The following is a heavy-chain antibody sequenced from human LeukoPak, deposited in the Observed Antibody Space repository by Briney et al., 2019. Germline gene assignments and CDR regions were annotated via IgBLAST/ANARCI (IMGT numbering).Heavy chain of an antibody. J-gene: IGHJ4*02. CDR1: GFTFSSYA. CDR2: ISYDGSNK. V-gene: IGHV3-30-3*01. D-gene: IGHD3-10*01. Sequence: PGRSLRLSCAASGFTFSSYAMHWVRQAPGKGLEWVAVISYDGSNKYYADSVKGRFTISRDNSKNTLYLQMNSLRAEDTAVYYCARDRGLLLWFGESHFDYWGQGTLVTVSS. CDR3: ARDRGLLLWFGESHFDY.